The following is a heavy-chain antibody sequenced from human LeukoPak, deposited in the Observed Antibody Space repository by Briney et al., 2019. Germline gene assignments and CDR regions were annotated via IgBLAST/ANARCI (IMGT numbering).Heavy chain of an antibody. D-gene: IGHD3-9*01. Sequence: GGSLRLSCAASGFTFSDHYMDWVRQAPGEGLEWVGRTKNKANSYTTQYAASVKGRFTISRDDSKNSLYLQMNSLKTEDTAVYYCARGSSGVTISSYGMDVWGKGTTVTVSS. CDR2: TKNKANSYTT. V-gene: IGHV3-72*01. J-gene: IGHJ6*04. CDR1: GFTFSDHY. CDR3: ARGSSGVTISSYGMDV.